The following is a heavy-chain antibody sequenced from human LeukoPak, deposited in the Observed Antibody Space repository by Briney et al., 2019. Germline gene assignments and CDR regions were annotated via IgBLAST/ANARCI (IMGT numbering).Heavy chain of an antibody. CDR2: ISSSGRSI. J-gene: IGHJ4*02. CDR1: GFTFRSYS. CDR3: TRPQPYDY. V-gene: IGHV3-48*01. D-gene: IGHD5-18*01. Sequence: GGSLRLSCAASGFTFRSYSMNWVRQAPGKGLEWVSYISSSGRSIYYADSVKGRFTISRDNAKNSLFLQMNSLRAEDTAVYYCTRPQPYDYWGQGTLVTVSS.